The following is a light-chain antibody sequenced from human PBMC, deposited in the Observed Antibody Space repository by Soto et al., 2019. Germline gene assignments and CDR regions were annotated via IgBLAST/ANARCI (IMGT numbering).Light chain of an antibody. J-gene: IGLJ1*01. CDR3: CSYAGSRSYV. V-gene: IGLV2-23*02. CDR1: SSDLGGYNL. CDR2: KVT. Sequence: QSALSQPASVSGSPGQSITLSCTGTSSDLGGYNLVSWYQQHPGKAPKLIISKVTQRPSGVPSRFSGSRSGTTASLTISGLQAEDEADYYCCSYAGSRSYVFGPGTKLTV.